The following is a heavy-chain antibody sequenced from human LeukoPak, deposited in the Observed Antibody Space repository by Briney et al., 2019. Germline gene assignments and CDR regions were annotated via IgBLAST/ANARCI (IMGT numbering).Heavy chain of an antibody. CDR2: IKQDGSEE. CDR1: GFTFSSYW. CDR3: ARVGRTSSIMLGLYYFDY. J-gene: IGHJ4*02. Sequence: LTGGSLRLSCAASGFTFSSYWMSWVRQAPGKGLEWVANIKQDGSEEYYVDSVKGRFTISRDNAKNSLYLQMNSLRAEDTAVYYCARVGRTSSIMLGLYYFDYWGQGTLVTVSS. V-gene: IGHV3-7*01. D-gene: IGHD2-2*01.